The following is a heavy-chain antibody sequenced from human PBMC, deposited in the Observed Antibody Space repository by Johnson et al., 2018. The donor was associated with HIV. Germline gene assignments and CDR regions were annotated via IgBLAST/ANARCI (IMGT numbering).Heavy chain of an antibody. J-gene: IGHJ3*02. CDR1: GFTFDDYT. CDR3: VRTTCSGARCLGYDPFDI. D-gene: IGHD6-19*01. CDR2: ISWDGGST. Sequence: VQLVESEGGLVQPGGSLRLSCTASGFTFDDYTMHWVRQAPGKGLEWVSLISWDGGSTYYAASVQGRFTSARDNAKHTLYFEMKSLRREDTGVYHCVRTTCSGARCLGYDPFDIWGQGIRVTVSS. V-gene: IGHV3-43*01.